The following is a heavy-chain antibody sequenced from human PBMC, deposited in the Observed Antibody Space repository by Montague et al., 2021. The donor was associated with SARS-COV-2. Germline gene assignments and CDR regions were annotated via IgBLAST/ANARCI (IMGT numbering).Heavy chain of an antibody. CDR3: ARVIGGYYGMDA. CDR2: ISYDGSNK. D-gene: IGHD1-26*01. Sequence: SLRLSCAASGFTFSSYAMHWVRQAPGKGLEWVAVISYDGSNKYYADSVKGRFTISRDNSKNTLYLQMNSLRAEDTAVYYCARVIGGYYGMDAWGQGTTVTVSS. CDR1: GFTFSSYA. J-gene: IGHJ6*02. V-gene: IGHV3-30-3*01.